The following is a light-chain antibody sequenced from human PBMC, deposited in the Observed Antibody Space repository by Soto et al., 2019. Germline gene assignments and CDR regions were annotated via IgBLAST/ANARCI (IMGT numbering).Light chain of an antibody. CDR1: QSVLYSANNKDC. CDR2: WAS. CDR3: QQYYSTPRT. Sequence: DIVMTQSPDSLAVSLGERATINCKSSQSVLYSANNKDCLAWYQQKPGQPPKLLLYWASTRESWVPDRLSGSGSGTDLTLTISSLQAEDVAADYCQQYYSTPRTFGQGPPWEIK. J-gene: IGKJ1*01. V-gene: IGKV4-1*01.